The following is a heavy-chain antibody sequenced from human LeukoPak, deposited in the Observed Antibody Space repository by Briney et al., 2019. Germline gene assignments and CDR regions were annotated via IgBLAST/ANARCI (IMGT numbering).Heavy chain of an antibody. CDR1: GYSISSGYY. D-gene: IGHD1-1*01. J-gene: IGHJ5*02. V-gene: IGHV4-38-2*02. CDR2: IYHSGST. CDR3: ARDRGDNWNDVRWFDP. Sequence: PSETLSLTCAVSGYSISSGYYWGWIRQPPGKGLEWIGSIYHSGSTYYNPSLKSRVTISVDTSKNQFSLKLSSVTAADTAVYYCARDRGDNWNDVRWFDPWGQGTLVTVSS.